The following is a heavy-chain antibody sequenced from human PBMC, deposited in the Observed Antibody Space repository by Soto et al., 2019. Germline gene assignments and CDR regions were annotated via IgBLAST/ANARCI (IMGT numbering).Heavy chain of an antibody. D-gene: IGHD6-19*01. J-gene: IGHJ5*02. V-gene: IGHV4-34*01. CDR1: GGSFSGYY. Sequence: SETLSLTCAVYGGSFSGYYWSWIRQPPGKGLEWIGEINHSGSTNYNPSLKSRVTISVDTSKNQFSLKLSSVAAADTAVYYCARGRAVAGYGGWFDPWGQGTLVTVSS. CDR2: INHSGST. CDR3: ARGRAVAGYGGWFDP.